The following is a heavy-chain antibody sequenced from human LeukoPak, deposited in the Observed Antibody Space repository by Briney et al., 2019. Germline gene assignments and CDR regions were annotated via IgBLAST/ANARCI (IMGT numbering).Heavy chain of an antibody. Sequence: GGSLRLSCAASGFTFSNYGMSWVRQAPGKGLEWVASIKQDGSEKFYVDSVKGRFTISRDNAKNSLYLQMNSLRAEDTAVYYCARDDASSSFTYWGQGALVTVSS. D-gene: IGHD3-16*01. CDR3: ARDDASSSFTY. J-gene: IGHJ4*02. CDR2: IKQDGSEK. CDR1: GFTFSNYG. V-gene: IGHV3-7*01.